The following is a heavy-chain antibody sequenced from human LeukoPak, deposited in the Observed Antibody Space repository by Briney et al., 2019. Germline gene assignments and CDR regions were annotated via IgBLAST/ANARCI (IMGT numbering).Heavy chain of an antibody. Sequence: GGSLRLSCAASGFTFSSYSMSWVRQSPGKGLEWVSSVSASGLSTYYADSVKGRFTISRDNSKNTLYLQMNCLTADDTALYYCGRRKVGPTNYYYGVDVWGQGTTVTVSS. CDR1: GFTFSSYS. D-gene: IGHD1-26*01. CDR2: VSASGLST. V-gene: IGHV3-23*01. J-gene: IGHJ6*02. CDR3: GRRKVGPTNYYYGVDV.